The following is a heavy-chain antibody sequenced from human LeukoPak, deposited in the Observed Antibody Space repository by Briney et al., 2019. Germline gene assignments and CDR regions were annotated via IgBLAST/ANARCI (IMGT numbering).Heavy chain of an antibody. V-gene: IGHV4-38-2*02. D-gene: IGHD5-12*01. CDR3: ARGSGYDYGIAVADPYYFDY. CDR1: GYSISSGYY. J-gene: IGHJ4*02. CDR2: IYHSGST. Sequence: SETLSLTCTVSGYSISSGYYWGWIRQPPGKGLEWIGSIYHSGSTYYNPSLKSRVTISVDTSKNQFSLKLSSVTAADTAVYYCARGSGYDYGIAVADPYYFDYWGQGTLVTVSS.